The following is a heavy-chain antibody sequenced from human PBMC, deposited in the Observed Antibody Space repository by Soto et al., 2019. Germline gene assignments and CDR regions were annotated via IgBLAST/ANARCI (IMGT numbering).Heavy chain of an antibody. CDR1: GFTVTINY. V-gene: IGHV3-53*01. CDR3: HGHGH. J-gene: IGHJ4*02. CDR2: IYTGGTT. Sequence: EVQVVESGGGLIQPGGSLRLSCAVSGFTVTINYMSWVRQAPGKGLEWVSVIYTGGTTFYADSVKGRFTISRDTSRNTLYLQKNRLGGEDPAVDYFHGHGHWGQGTLVTV.